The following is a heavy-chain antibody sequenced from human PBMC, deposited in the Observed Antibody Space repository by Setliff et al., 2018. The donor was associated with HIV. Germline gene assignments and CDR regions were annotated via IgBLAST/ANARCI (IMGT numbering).Heavy chain of an antibody. J-gene: IGHJ6*03. CDR3: AGENRDGWLHHYTDV. CDR2: INHSATT. CDR1: GGSFSDYY. V-gene: IGHV4-34*01. D-gene: IGHD2-15*01. Sequence: SETLSLTCTVPGGSFSDYYWSWVRQPPGKGLEWIGEINHSATTNSNPPLKSRVTISVDTSKNQFSLRLTSVTAADTAVYSCAGENRDGWLHHYTDVWGKGTTGTVSS.